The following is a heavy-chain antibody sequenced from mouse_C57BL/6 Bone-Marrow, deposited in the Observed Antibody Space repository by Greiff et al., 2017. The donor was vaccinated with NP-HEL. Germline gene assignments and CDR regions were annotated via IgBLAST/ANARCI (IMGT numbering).Heavy chain of an antibody. CDR3: ARPLIYYDYAWFAY. D-gene: IGHD2-4*01. CDR2: ISGGGGNT. V-gene: IGHV5-9*01. Sequence: EVQGVESGGGLVKPGGSLKLSCAASGFTFSSYTMSWVRQTPEKRLEWVATISGGGGNTYYPDRVKGRFTISRDNAKNTLYLQMSSLRSEDTALYYCARPLIYYDYAWFAYWGQGTLVTVSA. J-gene: IGHJ3*01. CDR1: GFTFSSYT.